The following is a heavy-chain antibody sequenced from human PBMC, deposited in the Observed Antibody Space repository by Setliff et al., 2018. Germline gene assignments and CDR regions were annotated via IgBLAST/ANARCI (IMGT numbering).Heavy chain of an antibody. CDR3: VREGMDSRSSTDYRYYMDV. CDR1: GATFSSHG. V-gene: IGHV1-69*05. J-gene: IGHJ6*03. Sequence: ASVKVSCKASGATFSSHGISWVRQAPGQGLEWMGGTIPMFGTTEYAQKFQGRLTIITDESTNTAFMQLSSLRSDDTAVYYCVREGMDSRSSTDYRYYMDVWGKGTTVTVSS. CDR2: TIPMFGTT. D-gene: IGHD3-22*01.